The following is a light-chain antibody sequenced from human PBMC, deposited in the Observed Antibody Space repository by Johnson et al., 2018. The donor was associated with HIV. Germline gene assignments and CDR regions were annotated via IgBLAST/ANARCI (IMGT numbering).Light chain of an antibody. CDR3: GTWDSSLSAGV. CDR2: ENN. CDR1: SSNIGNNY. V-gene: IGLV1-51*02. Sequence: QSVLTQPPSVSAAPGQKVTISCSGSSSNIGNNYVSWYQQLPGTAPKLLIYENNKRPSGIPERFSASKSGTSATLGITGLQTGDEADYYCGTWDSSLSAGVFGTGTKVTVL. J-gene: IGLJ1*01.